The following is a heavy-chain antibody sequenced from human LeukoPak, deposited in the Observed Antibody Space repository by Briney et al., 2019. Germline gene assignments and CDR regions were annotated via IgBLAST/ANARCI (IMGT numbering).Heavy chain of an antibody. CDR1: GCTVGSNY. J-gene: IGHJ4*02. V-gene: IGHV3-53*01. CDR2: IFSGGNT. D-gene: IGHD3-9*01. CDR3: ARELTWHYYEY. Sequence: GGSLRLSCATSGCTVGSNYMRWVRQAPGRGLEWVSTIFSGGNTYYADSVKGRFTISRDTSRNTLYLQMSSLWVEDTAVYFCARELTWHYYEYWGQGTLVTVSS.